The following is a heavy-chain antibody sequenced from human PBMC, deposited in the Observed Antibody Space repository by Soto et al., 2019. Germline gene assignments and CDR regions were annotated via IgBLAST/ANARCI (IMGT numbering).Heavy chain of an antibody. CDR2: ISGSGGST. D-gene: IGHD3-10*01. J-gene: IGHJ4*02. V-gene: IGHV3-23*01. CDR1: GFTFSSYA. CDR3: ARDRTLNHDSGSYYNVGYFDI. Sequence: GGSLRLSCAASGFTFSSYAMSWVRQAPGKGLEWVSAISGSGGSTYYADSVKGRFTISRDNSKNTLYLQVNSLRAEDTAVYYCARDRTLNHDSGSYYNVGYFDIWGQGTLGTVCS.